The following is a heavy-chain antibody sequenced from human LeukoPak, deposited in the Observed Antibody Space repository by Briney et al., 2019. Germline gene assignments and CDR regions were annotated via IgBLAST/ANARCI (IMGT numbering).Heavy chain of an antibody. Sequence: ASVKVSCKASGYSFTGYYIHWVRQAPGQGLAWMGWINPYSGDTTYAQKFQGRLTMTRDTSISTAYMELSRLRSDDTAVYYCARRGYSYGAEDYWGQGTLVTVSS. J-gene: IGHJ4*02. V-gene: IGHV1-2*02. CDR2: INPYSGDT. CDR3: ARRGYSYGAEDY. D-gene: IGHD5-18*01. CDR1: GYSFTGYY.